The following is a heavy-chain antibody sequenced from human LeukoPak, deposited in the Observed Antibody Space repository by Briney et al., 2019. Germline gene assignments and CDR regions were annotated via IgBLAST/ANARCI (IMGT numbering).Heavy chain of an antibody. J-gene: IGHJ4*02. V-gene: IGHV1-69*13. CDR2: IIPIFGTA. CDR3: ARGVTMVRGHFDY. CDR1: GGTFSSYA. Sequence: ASVKVSCKASGGTFSSYAISWVRQAPGQGLEWMGGIIPIFGTANYAQKFQGRVTITADESTSTAYMELSSLRSEDTAVYYCARGVTMVRGHFDYWAREPWSPSPQ. D-gene: IGHD3-10*01.